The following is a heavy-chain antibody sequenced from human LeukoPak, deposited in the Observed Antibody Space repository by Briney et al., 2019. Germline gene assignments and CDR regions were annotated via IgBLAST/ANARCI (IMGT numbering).Heavy chain of an antibody. D-gene: IGHD3-10*01. V-gene: IGHV4-4*02. CDR1: GGSISSSNW. CDR3: ARYASGSYYWFDP. J-gene: IGHJ5*02. CDR2: IYHSGST. Sequence: SETLSLTCAVSGGSISSSNWWSWVRQPPGKGLEWIGEIYHSGSTNYNPSLKSRVTISVDKSKNQFSLKLSSVTTADTALYYCARYASGSYYWFDPWGQGTLVTVSS.